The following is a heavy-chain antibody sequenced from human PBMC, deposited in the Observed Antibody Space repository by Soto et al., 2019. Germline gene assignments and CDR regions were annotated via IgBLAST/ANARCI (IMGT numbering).Heavy chain of an antibody. CDR1: GGTFSSYA. CDR3: ARELGYYDIFTGPPRGYYYYGMDF. V-gene: IGHV1-69*01. Sequence: QVQLVQSGAEVKKPGSSVKVSCKASGGTFSSYAISWVRQAPGQGLEWMGGIIPIFGTANYAQKFQGRVTITADESTSTAYMELSSLRSEDTAVYYCARELGYYDIFTGPPRGYYYYGMDFWGQVTTVTVSS. J-gene: IGHJ6*02. D-gene: IGHD3-9*01. CDR2: IIPIFGTA.